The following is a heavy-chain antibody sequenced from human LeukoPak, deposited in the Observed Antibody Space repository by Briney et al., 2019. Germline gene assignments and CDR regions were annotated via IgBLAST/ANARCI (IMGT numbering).Heavy chain of an antibody. CDR2: FYYSGST. Sequence: PSETLSLTRTVSVGSISIGGYYWSWSRRPPGKGLEWIGYFYYSGSTYYNPSLKSRVTICVDTSKNHCSLKLSSVTAAETGVYYCARASYYDSSGLTDPYYFDYWRQGTLVTVSS. D-gene: IGHD3-22*01. CDR1: VGSISIGGYY. J-gene: IGHJ4*02. CDR3: ARASYYDSSGLTDPYYFDY. V-gene: IGHV4-31*03.